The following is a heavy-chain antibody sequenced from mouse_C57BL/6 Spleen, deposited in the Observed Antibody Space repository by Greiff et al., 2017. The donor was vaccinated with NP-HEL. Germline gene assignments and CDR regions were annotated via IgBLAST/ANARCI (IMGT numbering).Heavy chain of an antibody. CDR3: ARERNSGYVMDY. Sequence: QVQLKQSGPELVKPGASVKISCKASGYAFSSSWMNWVKQRPGKGLEWIGRIYPGDGDTNYNGKFKGKATLTADKSSSTAYMQLSSLTSEDSAVYFCARERNSGYVMDYWGQGTSVTVSS. CDR1: GYAFSSSW. CDR2: IYPGDGDT. D-gene: IGHD3-2*02. V-gene: IGHV1-82*01. J-gene: IGHJ4*01.